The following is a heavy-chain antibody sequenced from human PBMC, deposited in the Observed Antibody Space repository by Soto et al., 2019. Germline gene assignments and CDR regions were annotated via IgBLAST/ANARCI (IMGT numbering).Heavy chain of an antibody. V-gene: IGHV4-4*07. J-gene: IGHJ6*01. CDR3: ARVGGYCSSTSCYYGMDV. CDR1: GGSISSYY. CDR2: IYTSGST. Sequence: SETLSLTCTVSGGSISSYYWSWIRQPAGRGLEWIGRIYTSGSTNYNPSLKSRVTMSVDTSKNQVSLKLSSVTAADTAVYYCARVGGYCSSTSCYYGMDVWGQGTTVT. D-gene: IGHD2-2*01.